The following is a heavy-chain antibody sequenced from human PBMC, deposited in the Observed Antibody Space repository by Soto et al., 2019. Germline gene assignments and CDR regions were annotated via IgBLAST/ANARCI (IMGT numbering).Heavy chain of an antibody. D-gene: IGHD3-10*01. CDR1: GFTFSSYS. CDR2: ISSTGGSI. CDR3: ARLVKGRRAGNYFMDV. V-gene: IGHV3-21*02. J-gene: IGHJ6*03. Sequence: EVQLAESGGGLVKPGGSLRLSCAASGFTFSSYSINWVRQAPGKGLEWVSSISSTGGSIYYADSVKGRFTISRDNAKTSLYLQMDSLKAEDKAVFYCARLVKGRRAGNYFMDVWGKGTAVTVAS.